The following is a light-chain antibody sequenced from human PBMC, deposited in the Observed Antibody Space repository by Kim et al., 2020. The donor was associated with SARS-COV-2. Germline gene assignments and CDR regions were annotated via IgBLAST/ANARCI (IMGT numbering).Light chain of an antibody. CDR3: QRRSNWPPYT. CDR1: QSVSSF. J-gene: IGKJ2*01. Sequence: LSPGERATRACRASQSVSSFLAWYQQTPGQAPRLLIYDASNRATGIPARFSGSGSGTDFTLTISSLEPEDFAVYYCQRRSNWPPYTFGQGTKLEI. V-gene: IGKV3-11*01. CDR2: DAS.